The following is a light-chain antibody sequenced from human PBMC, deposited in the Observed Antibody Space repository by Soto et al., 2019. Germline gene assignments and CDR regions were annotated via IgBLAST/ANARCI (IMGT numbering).Light chain of an antibody. J-gene: IGKJ1*01. CDR2: GAS. CDR1: QSVSSSY. V-gene: IGKV3-20*01. Sequence: EIVLTQSPGTLSLSPGERATLSCRASQSVSSSYLAWHQQKPGQAPRLLIYGASSGATGIPDRFSGSGSGTDFTLTISRLEPEDFAVYYCQQYGSSPQTFGQGTKVEIK. CDR3: QQYGSSPQT.